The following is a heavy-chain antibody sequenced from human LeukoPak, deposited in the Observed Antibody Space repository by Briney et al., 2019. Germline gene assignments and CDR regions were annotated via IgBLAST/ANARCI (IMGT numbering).Heavy chain of an antibody. CDR3: ARDYGDY. V-gene: IGHV4-61*01. CDR1: GYSISSGYY. J-gene: IGHJ4*02. D-gene: IGHD3-10*01. Sequence: SETLSLTCAVSGYSISSGYYWGWIRQPPGKGLEWIGYIYYSGSTNYNPSLKSRVTISVDTSKNQFSLKLSSVTAADTAVYYCARDYGDYWGQGTLVTVSS. CDR2: IYYSGST.